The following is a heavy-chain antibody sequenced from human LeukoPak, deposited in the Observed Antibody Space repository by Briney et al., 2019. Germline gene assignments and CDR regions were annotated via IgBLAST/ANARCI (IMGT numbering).Heavy chain of an antibody. V-gene: IGHV1-18*01. Sequence: ASVKVSCKASGYTFTSYDISWVRQAPGQGLEWMGWISGSNGNTNYAQKFQGRVSMTADTSTSTAYMELRSLRSDDTAVYHCARSGRGTYYYFDSWGQGTLVTVSS. D-gene: IGHD1-26*01. CDR1: GYTFTSYD. J-gene: IGHJ4*02. CDR2: ISGSNGNT. CDR3: ARSGRGTYYYFDS.